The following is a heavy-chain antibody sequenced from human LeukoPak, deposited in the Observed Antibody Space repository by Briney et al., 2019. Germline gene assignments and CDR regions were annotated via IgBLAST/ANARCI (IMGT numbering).Heavy chain of an antibody. J-gene: IGHJ4*02. V-gene: IGHV1-46*01. CDR3: AIDSGESYYFDY. D-gene: IGHD3-10*01. CDR1: GYTFTSHY. Sequence: ASVKVSCKASGYTFTSHYMHWVRQAPGQGLEWVGIINPSGGRTTFAQKFQGRVTMTRDTSTSTVYMELSSLRSEDTAVYYCAIDSGESYYFDYWGQGTLVTVSS. CDR2: INPSGGRT.